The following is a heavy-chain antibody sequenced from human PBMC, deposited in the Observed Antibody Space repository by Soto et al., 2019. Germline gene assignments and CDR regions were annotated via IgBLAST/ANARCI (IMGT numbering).Heavy chain of an antibody. CDR2: ILFDGRNK. D-gene: IGHD6-13*01. CDR1: GFTFSGYA. CDR3: ARHYHSSSWYKVYYYYGMDV. J-gene: IGHJ6*02. Sequence: PGGSLRLSCAASGFTFSGYAMHWVRQAPGKGLEWVASILFDGRNKYYADSVKGRFTISRDNSKSTLYLQVNSLRAEDTAVYYCARHYHSSSWYKVYYYYGMDVWGQGTTVTVSS. V-gene: IGHV3-30*04.